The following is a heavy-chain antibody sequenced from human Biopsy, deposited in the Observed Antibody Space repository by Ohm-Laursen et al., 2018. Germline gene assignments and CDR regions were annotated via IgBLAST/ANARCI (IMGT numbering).Heavy chain of an antibody. Sequence: GTLSLTCPVSGGSISNNNYYWGWIRQPPGKGLEWIGSFFYRGSTHYKPSLKSRVNISVDTSKNQFSLKLNSVTAADTAVYYCARDYDTSGYYYVSWGQGTLVTVSS. CDR2: FFYRGST. CDR1: GGSISNNNYY. D-gene: IGHD3-22*01. J-gene: IGHJ5*02. V-gene: IGHV4-39*01. CDR3: ARDYDTSGYYYVS.